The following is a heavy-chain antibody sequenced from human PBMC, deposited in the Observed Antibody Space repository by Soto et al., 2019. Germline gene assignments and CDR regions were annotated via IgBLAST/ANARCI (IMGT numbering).Heavy chain of an antibody. V-gene: IGHV1-18*01. CDR3: AGHGDWNFDY. D-gene: IGHD4-17*01. CDR1: GYTFTRYG. J-gene: IGHJ4*02. CDR2: ISAYNGNT. Sequence: QAQLVQSGAELKKPGASVKVSYKASGYTFTRYGISWVRQAPGQGLEWMGWISAYNGNTNYAQKLQGRVTMTTDTYPSTGYMEVRSLRSDDTAVYYCAGHGDWNFDYWGKGTLVTVSS.